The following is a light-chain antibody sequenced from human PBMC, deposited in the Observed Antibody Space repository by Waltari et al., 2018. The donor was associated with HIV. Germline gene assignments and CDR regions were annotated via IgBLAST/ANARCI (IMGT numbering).Light chain of an antibody. V-gene: IGLV3-25*03. CDR3: QSADSSGTYVV. CDR2: KDS. J-gene: IGLJ2*01. Sequence: SYELTQPPPVSVSPGQTARIHCSGDAVPTQYAYWYQQKPGQAPVLVIYKDSERPSGIPERFSGSSSGTTVTLTISGVQAEDEADYYCQSADSSGTYVVFGGGTKLTVL. CDR1: AVPTQY.